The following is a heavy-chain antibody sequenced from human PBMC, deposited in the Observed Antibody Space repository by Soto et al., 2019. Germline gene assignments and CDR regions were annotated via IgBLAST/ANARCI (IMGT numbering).Heavy chain of an antibody. V-gene: IGHV3-15*01. CDR1: GVTVSNVW. CDR2: LTSKRAGGTS. CDR3: TTDGGVSEYPLFWA. D-gene: IGHD2-8*02. J-gene: IGHJ5*02. Sequence: PGGSLRLSCAVSGVTVSNVWMGWVRQAPGKGLEWVARLTSKRAGGTSDYAAPVKGRFTISKDESKNTLYLQMNTLRTEDTAVYHCTTDGGVSEYPLFWAWGQGTLVTSPQ.